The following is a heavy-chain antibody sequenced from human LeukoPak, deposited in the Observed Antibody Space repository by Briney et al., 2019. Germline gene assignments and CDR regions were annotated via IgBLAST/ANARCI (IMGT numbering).Heavy chain of an antibody. Sequence: SETLSLTCAVSGGSISSSNWWNWVRQPPGKGLEWIGYIYYSGSTNYNPSLKSRVTISVDTSKNQLSLKLRSVTAADTAVYYCARVTGYMIEDYFDYWGQGTLVTVSS. CDR1: GGSISSSNW. CDR2: IYYSGST. D-gene: IGHD3-22*01. CDR3: ARVTGYMIEDYFDY. V-gene: IGHV4-4*02. J-gene: IGHJ4*02.